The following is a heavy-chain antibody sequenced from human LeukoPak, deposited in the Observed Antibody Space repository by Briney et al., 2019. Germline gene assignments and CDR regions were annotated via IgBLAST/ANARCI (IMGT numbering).Heavy chain of an antibody. J-gene: IGHJ4*02. D-gene: IGHD2-15*01. CDR2: ISGSGGST. V-gene: IGHV3-23*01. Sequence: TGGSLRLSCAASGFTFSSYAMSWVRQAPGKGLEWVSAISGSGGSTYYADSVKGRFTISRDNSKNTLYLQMNSLRAEDTAVYYCAKHPRPYCSGGSCYPADYWSQGTLVTVSS. CDR3: AKHPRPYCSGGSCYPADY. CDR1: GFTFSSYA.